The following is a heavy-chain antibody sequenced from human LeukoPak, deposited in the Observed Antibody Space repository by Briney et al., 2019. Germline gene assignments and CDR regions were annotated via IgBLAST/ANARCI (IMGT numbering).Heavy chain of an antibody. CDR2: INHSGST. CDR3: ARGDYDYVWGSYRSQRFFDY. D-gene: IGHD3-16*02. CDR1: GGSFSGYY. V-gene: IGHV4-34*01. J-gene: IGHJ4*02. Sequence: SETLSLTCAVYGGSFSGYYWSWIRQPPGKGLEWIGEINHSGSTNYNPSLKSRVTISVDTSKNRFSLKLSSVTAADTAVYYCARGDYDYVWGSYRSQRFFDYWGQGTLVTVSS.